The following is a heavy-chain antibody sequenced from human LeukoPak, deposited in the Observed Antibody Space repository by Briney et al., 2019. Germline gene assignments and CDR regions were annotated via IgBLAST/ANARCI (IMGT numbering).Heavy chain of an antibody. Sequence: GASVKVSCKASGGTFSSYAISWVRQAPGQGLEWMGGIIPIFGTANYAQKFQGRVTMTTDTSTSTAYMELRSLRSDDTAVYYCARDHLVEYSSSWYGYWGQGTLVTVSS. J-gene: IGHJ4*02. V-gene: IGHV1-69*05. CDR1: GGTFSSYA. CDR2: IIPIFGTA. CDR3: ARDHLVEYSSSWYGY. D-gene: IGHD6-13*01.